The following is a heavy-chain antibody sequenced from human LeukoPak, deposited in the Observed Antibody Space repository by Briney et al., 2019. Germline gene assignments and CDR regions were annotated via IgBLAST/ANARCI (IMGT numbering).Heavy chain of an antibody. Sequence: PGGSLRLSCAASGFTFSSYAISWVRQAPGQGLEWMGGIIPIFGTANYAQKFQGRVTITADESTSTAYMELSSLRSEDTAVYYCARLAMVRGVLYYGMDVWGQGTTVTVSS. J-gene: IGHJ6*02. CDR1: GFTFSSYA. V-gene: IGHV1-69*01. CDR2: IIPIFGTA. CDR3: ARLAMVRGVLYYGMDV. D-gene: IGHD3-10*01.